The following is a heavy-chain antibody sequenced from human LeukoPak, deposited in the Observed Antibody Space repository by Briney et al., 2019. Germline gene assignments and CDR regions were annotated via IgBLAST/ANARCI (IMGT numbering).Heavy chain of an antibody. CDR1: GGSFSGYY. CDR2: INHSGST. J-gene: IGHJ4*02. V-gene: IGHV4-34*01. D-gene: IGHD3-10*01. CDR3: ARVGRKWRKLLWFGEFGPRDY. Sequence: NTSETLSLTCAVYGGSFSGYYWSWIRQPPGKGLEWIGEINHSGSTNYNPSLKSRVTISVDTSKNQFSLKLSSVTAADTAVYYCARVGRKWRKLLWFGEFGPRDYWGQGTLVTVSS.